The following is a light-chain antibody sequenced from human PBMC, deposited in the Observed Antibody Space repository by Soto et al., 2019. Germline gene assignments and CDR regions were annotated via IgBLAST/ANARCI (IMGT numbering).Light chain of an antibody. CDR2: LGS. J-gene: IGKJ4*01. Sequence: DIVMTQSPLSLPVTPGEPAPISCRSSQSLLHSNGYNYLDWYLQKPGQSPHLLIYLGSNRASGVPDRFSGSGSGADFTLKISRVEAEDVGVYYCMQALQNPLTFGGGTKVDIK. CDR1: QSLLHSNGYNY. V-gene: IGKV2-28*01. CDR3: MQALQNPLT.